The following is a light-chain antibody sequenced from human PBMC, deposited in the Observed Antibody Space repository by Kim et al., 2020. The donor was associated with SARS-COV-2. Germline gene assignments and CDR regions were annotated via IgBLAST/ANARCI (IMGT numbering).Light chain of an antibody. CDR1: QTINRNF. J-gene: IGKJ1*01. CDR3: QQYETSSWT. V-gene: IGKV3-20*01. CDR2: GTI. Sequence: SAGENGNPSYRDRQTINRNFLSWYQQKPGQAPRLLIYGTIARATGIPARCRGRGSGTDFTITISRLEPEDFAIYYCQQYETSSWTFGQGTKVDIK.